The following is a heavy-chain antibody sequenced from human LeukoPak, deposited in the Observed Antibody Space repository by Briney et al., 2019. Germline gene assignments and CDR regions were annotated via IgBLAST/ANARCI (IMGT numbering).Heavy chain of an antibody. V-gene: IGHV1-3*01. D-gene: IGHD4-17*01. CDR2: INAGNGNT. CDR1: GYTFTSYA. Sequence: GASVKVSCKASGYTFTSYAMHWVRQAPGQRLEWMGWINAGNGNTKYSQKFQGRVTITRDTSASTAYMELSSLRSEDTAVYYCAREASLSGDYGADMDVWGQGTTVTVSS. CDR3: AREASLSGDYGADMDV. J-gene: IGHJ6*02.